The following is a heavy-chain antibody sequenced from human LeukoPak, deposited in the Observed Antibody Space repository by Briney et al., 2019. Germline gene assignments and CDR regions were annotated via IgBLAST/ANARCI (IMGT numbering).Heavy chain of an antibody. CDR3: AKPYYYDSSGYSAIDY. D-gene: IGHD3-22*01. CDR2: ISGSGGST. CDR1: GFTFSSYA. J-gene: IGHJ4*02. V-gene: IGHV3-23*01. Sequence: PGGSLRLSCAASGFTFSSYAMSWVRQAPGKGLEWVSAISGSGGSTYYADSVKGRFTISRDNSKNTLYLQMNSLRAEDTAVYYCAKPYYYDSSGYSAIDYWGQGTLVTVSS.